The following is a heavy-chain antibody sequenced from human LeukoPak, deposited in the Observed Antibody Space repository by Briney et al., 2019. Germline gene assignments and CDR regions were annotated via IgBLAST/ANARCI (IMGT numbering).Heavy chain of an antibody. CDR1: GGSFSGYY. D-gene: IGHD4-11*01. CDR3: ARAPTRRYFDL. V-gene: IGHV4-34*01. J-gene: IGHJ2*01. CDR2: INHSGST. Sequence: SETLSLTCAVYGGSFSGYYWSWIRQPPGKGLEWIGEINHSGSTNYNPSLKSRVTISVDTSKNQFSLKLGSVTAADTAVYYCARAPTRRYFDLWGRGTLVTVSS.